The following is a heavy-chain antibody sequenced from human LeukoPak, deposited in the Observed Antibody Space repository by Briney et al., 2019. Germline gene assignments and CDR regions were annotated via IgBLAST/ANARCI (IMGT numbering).Heavy chain of an antibody. Sequence: SETLSLTCAVYGGSFSGYYWSWIRQPPGKGLEWIGEINHSGSTNYNPSLKSRVTISVDTSKNQFSLKLSSVTAADTAVYYCARRRTWNDVLDSWSQGTRVTVSS. D-gene: IGHD1-1*01. J-gene: IGHJ4*02. CDR1: GGSFSGYY. CDR3: ARRRTWNDVLDS. V-gene: IGHV4-34*01. CDR2: INHSGST.